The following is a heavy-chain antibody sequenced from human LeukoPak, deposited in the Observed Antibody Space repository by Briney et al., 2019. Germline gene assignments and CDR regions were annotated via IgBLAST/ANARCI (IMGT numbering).Heavy chain of an antibody. V-gene: IGHV3-30*04. CDR3: AREGYYYDSSGYTY. Sequence: GRSLRLSCAASGFTFSSYAMHWVRQAPGKGLEWVAVISHDGSNKYYADSVKGRFTISRDNSKNTLYLQMNSLRAEDTAVYYCAREGYYYDSSGYTYWGQETLVTVSS. CDR1: GFTFSSYA. D-gene: IGHD3-22*01. J-gene: IGHJ4*02. CDR2: ISHDGSNK.